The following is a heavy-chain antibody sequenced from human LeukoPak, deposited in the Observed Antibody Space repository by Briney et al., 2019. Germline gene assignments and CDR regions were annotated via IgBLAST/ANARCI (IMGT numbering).Heavy chain of an antibody. Sequence: GGSLRLSCAASGFTFSSYAMSWVRQAPGKGLEWVSAISGSGGSTYYADSVKGQFTISRDNSKNTLYLQMNSLRAEDTAVYYCAKVSWYSSSWHFDYWGQGTLVTVSS. CDR3: AKVSWYSSSWHFDY. CDR2: ISGSGGST. CDR1: GFTFSSYA. D-gene: IGHD6-13*01. J-gene: IGHJ4*02. V-gene: IGHV3-23*01.